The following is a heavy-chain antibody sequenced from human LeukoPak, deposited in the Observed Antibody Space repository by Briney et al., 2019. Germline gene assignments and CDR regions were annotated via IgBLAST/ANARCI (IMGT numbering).Heavy chain of an antibody. CDR2: GHPDTGYP. V-gene: IGHV1-8*01. D-gene: IGHD1-14*01. Sequence: GASGKLSCKTAGYPFTTYEVNWGRQAARQGLEWMGWGHPDTGYPHHEQKFQGRVTMTSEPSISPAYMELSGLGSDDPAVYFCARGLRNYSWGRGTLVTV. CDR3: ARGLRNYS. J-gene: IGHJ4*02. CDR1: GYPFTTYE.